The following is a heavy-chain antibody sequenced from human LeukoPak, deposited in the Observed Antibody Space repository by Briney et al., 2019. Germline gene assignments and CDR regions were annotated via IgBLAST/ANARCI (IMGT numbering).Heavy chain of an antibody. V-gene: IGHV4-59*01. D-gene: IGHD2-15*01. CDR1: GGSISSYY. CDR3: AREPRPGYCSGGSCFDWFDP. Sequence: PSETLSLTCTVSGGSISSYYWSWIRQPPGKGLEWIGYIYYSGSTNYNPSLKSRVTISVDTSKNQFSLKLSSVTAADTAVYYCAREPRPGYCSGGSCFDWFDPWGQGTLVTVSS. J-gene: IGHJ5*02. CDR2: IYYSGST.